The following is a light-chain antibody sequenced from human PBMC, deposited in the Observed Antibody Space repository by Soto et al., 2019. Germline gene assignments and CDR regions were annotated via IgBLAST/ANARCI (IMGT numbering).Light chain of an antibody. J-gene: IGLJ2*01. Sequence: QSVLTQPPSASGTPGQRVTVSCSGGSSNIGSNTVNWYQQLPGTAPKLFIDIDNQRPSGVPDRCTGSKSGTSASLAIDGLQSDDEADYYCAAWDDSLNGPVFGGGTKVTVL. CDR2: IDN. V-gene: IGLV1-44*01. CDR3: AAWDDSLNGPV. CDR1: SSNIGSNT.